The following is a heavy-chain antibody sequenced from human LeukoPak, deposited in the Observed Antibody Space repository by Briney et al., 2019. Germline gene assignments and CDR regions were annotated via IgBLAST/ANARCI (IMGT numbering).Heavy chain of an antibody. J-gene: IGHJ2*01. V-gene: IGHV4-34*01. CDR2: INHSGST. CDR1: GGSFSGYY. Sequence: SETLSLTCAVYGGSFSGYYWSWIRQPPGKGLEWIGEINHSGSTNYNPSLKSRVTISVDTSKNQFSLKLSSVTAADTAVYYCARGSRRPPGYFDLWGRGTLVTVSS. CDR3: ARGSRRPPGYFDL. D-gene: IGHD6-13*01.